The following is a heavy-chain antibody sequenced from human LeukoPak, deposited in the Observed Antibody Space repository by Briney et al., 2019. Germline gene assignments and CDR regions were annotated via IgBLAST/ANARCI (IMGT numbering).Heavy chain of an antibody. CDR1: GGSISSGGSF. J-gene: IGHJ4*02. CDR3: ARHLAAAGPSYFDS. D-gene: IGHD6-13*01. V-gene: IGHV4-39*01. CDR2: MYYTGGT. Sequence: TSETLSLTCTVSGGSISSGGSFWGWIRQPPGKGLEWIGTMYYTGGTYYNPSLKSRVTMSVDTSKNQCSLKVSSVTAADTAVYYCARHLAAAGPSYFDSWGQGTLVTVSS.